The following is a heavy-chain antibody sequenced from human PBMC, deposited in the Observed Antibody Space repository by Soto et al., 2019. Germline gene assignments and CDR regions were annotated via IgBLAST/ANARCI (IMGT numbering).Heavy chain of an antibody. CDR3: ARDGQSLAPYALDV. V-gene: IGHV3-33*01. D-gene: IGHD6-19*01. CDR2: IWYDGSNK. J-gene: IGHJ6*02. CDR1: GFTFSGHA. Sequence: QVQVVESGGCVVQPGRSLRLSCTASGFTFSGHAMHWVRQPPGKGLEWVAQIWYDGSNKYYADSVKGRFTISRDNSKNTLYVQMDSLRVEDTAVYYCARDGQSLAPYALDVWGQGTSVTVSS.